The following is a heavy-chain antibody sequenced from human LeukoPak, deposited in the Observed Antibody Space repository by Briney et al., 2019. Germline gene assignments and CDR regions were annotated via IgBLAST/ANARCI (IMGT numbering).Heavy chain of an antibody. CDR2: ISSSSSYI. V-gene: IGHV3-21*01. J-gene: IGHJ3*02. CDR3: ARDRGRSALDDAFDI. Sequence: GGSLRLSCAASGFTFSSYSMNWVRQAPGKGLEWVSSISSSSSYIYYADSMKGRFTISRDNAKKSLYLQMNSLRAEDTAVYYCARDRGRSALDDAFDIWGQGTRVTVSS. CDR1: GFTFSSYS. D-gene: IGHD3-10*01.